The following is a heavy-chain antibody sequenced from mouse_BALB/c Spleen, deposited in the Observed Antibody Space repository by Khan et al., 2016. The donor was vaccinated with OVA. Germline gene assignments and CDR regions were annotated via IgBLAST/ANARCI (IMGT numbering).Heavy chain of an antibody. D-gene: IGHD1-1*01. J-gene: IGHJ2*01. CDR2: IYPGTDNT. Sequence: QVQLKQSGAELVRPGASVKLSCKTSGYILTSYWIHWVKQRSGQGLEWIARIYPGTDNTYYNEKLKDKATLTEDKSSSTAYLQLNSLTSEDSAVYCCAREEALYYFDYRGQGTARTVSS. CDR3: AREEALYYFDY. V-gene: IGHV1-76*01. CDR1: GYILTSYW.